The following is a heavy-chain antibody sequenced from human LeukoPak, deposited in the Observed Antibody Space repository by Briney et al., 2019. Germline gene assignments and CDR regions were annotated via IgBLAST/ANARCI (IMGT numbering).Heavy chain of an antibody. Sequence: GGSLRLSCAASVFTFSIYEMNWVRQAPGKGREWVSYIISSGSTIYYADSVKGRFTISRDNAKNSLYLQMNSLRAEDTAVYYCARGGLGAAAGKKFTYYFDYWGQGTLVTVSS. V-gene: IGHV3-48*03. CDR3: ARGGLGAAAGKKFTYYFDY. CDR1: VFTFSIYE. J-gene: IGHJ4*02. CDR2: IISSGSTI. D-gene: IGHD6-13*01.